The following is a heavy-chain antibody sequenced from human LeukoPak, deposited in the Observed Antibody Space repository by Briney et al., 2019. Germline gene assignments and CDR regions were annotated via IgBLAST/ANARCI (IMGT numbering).Heavy chain of an antibody. CDR1: GGSISRYY. J-gene: IGHJ3*02. D-gene: IGHD3-10*01. Sequence: SETLSLTCTVSGGSISRYYWSWIRRPPGKGLEWIGYIDDSGNTNYNPSLKSQVTISVDKSKNQFSLKQSFVTAADTAMYYCARSDYHNSGSHTVFDAFDIWGQGTRVTVSS. CDR3: ARSDYHNSGSHTVFDAFDI. CDR2: IDDSGNT. V-gene: IGHV4-59*01.